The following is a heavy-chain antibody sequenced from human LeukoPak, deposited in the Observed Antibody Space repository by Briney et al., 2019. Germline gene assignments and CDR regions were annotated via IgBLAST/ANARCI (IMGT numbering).Heavy chain of an antibody. CDR3: ARRGGGNYPYYFDY. D-gene: IGHD3-16*01. J-gene: IGHJ4*02. CDR2: IDRHGNT. V-gene: IGHV4-34*01. Sequence: PSETLSLTCAIYDESFSGYLSDSYWSWLRRPPGKGLEWIGEIDRHGNTNYSPSLKSRVTISIQTSKSQFSLNLNSVTDADTAVYYCARRGGGNYPYYFDYWGRGTPVTVSS. CDR1: DESFSGYLSDSY.